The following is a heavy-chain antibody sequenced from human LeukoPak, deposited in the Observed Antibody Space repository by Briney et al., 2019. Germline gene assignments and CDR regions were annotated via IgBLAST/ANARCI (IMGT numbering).Heavy chain of an antibody. CDR3: ARDGDYDILTGYYYFDY. D-gene: IGHD3-9*01. J-gene: IGHJ4*02. CDR1: GGSISRTSYF. CDR2: IYDRGST. Sequence: SETLSLTCIVSGGSISRTSYFWGWIRQSPGKGLEWIGSIYDRGSTYYNPSLKSRVTISVDTSKNQFSLKLSSVTAADTAVYYCARDGDYDILTGYYYFDYWGQGTLVTVSS. V-gene: IGHV4-39*07.